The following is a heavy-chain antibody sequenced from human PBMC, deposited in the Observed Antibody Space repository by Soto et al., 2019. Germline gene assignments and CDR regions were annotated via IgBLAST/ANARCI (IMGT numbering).Heavy chain of an antibody. V-gene: IGHV1-69*02. CDR2: IIPIVDMA. D-gene: IGHD6-13*01. J-gene: IGHJ4*02. CDR1: GGTFSSYS. CDR3: ARGKQQLALDN. Sequence: QVQLVQSGAEVKKPGSSVKVSCTASGGTFSSYSFNWVRQAPGQGLEWMGRIIPIVDMATYAQKFQGRVTITADKSTSTAHMELSSLTSADTAVYYCARGKQQLALDNWGQGTLVTVSS.